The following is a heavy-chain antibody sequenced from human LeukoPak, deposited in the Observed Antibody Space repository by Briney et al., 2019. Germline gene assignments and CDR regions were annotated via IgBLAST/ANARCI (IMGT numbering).Heavy chain of an antibody. V-gene: IGHV3-21*01. Sequence: GGSLRLSCAASGFTFSSYSMNWVRQAPGKGLEWVSSISSSSSSIYYADSVKGRFTISRDNAKNSLYLQMNSLRAEDTAVYYCARDRTLRYGPFDYWGQGTLVTVSS. D-gene: IGHD3-10*01. CDR2: ISSSSSSI. CDR1: GFTFSSYS. J-gene: IGHJ4*02. CDR3: ARDRTLRYGPFDY.